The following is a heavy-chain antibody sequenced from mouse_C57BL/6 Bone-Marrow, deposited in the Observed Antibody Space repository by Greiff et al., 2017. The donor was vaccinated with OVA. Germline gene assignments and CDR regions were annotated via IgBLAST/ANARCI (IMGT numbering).Heavy chain of an antibody. D-gene: IGHD4-1*01. CDR2: INSSTGGT. V-gene: IGHV1-42*01. J-gene: IGHJ2*01. CDR1: GYSFTGYY. CDR3: ARRTGEDYFDY. Sequence: VQLQQSGPELVKPGASVKISCKASGYSFTGYYMNWVKQSPEKSLEWIGEINSSTGGTTYNQKFKAKTTLTVDKSSSTAYMQLKSLTSEDSAVYYCARRTGEDYFDYWGQGTTLTVSS.